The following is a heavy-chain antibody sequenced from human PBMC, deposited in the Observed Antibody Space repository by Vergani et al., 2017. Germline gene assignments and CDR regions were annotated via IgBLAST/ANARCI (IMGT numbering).Heavy chain of an antibody. V-gene: IGHV3-23*01. CDR1: GFTFSSYA. CDR2: IIGSGGKT. CDR3: AKARDPKCKGGNCYSDYYGWDL. Sequence: EVQLLESGGNLIQPGGSLRLSCGASGFTFSSYAMTWVRLAPGKGLQWVSAIIGSGGKTFYTDSVKGRCTISRDNSKDTLYLEMNSRSVEDTDIYYCAKARDPKCKGGNCYSDYYGWDLWGQGTTVTISS. J-gene: IGHJ6*02. D-gene: IGHD2-15*01.